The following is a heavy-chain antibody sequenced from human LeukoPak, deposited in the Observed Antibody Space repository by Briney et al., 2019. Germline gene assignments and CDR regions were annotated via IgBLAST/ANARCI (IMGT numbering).Heavy chain of an antibody. CDR2: IYYSGST. Sequence: PSETLSLTCTVSGGSISSSSYYWGWIRQPPGKGLEWIGSIYYSGSTYYNPSLKSRVTISVDASKNHFSLKLSSVAAADTAVYYCVGILYYGSGSPSHWGQGTLVTVSS. J-gene: IGHJ4*02. V-gene: IGHV4-39*02. CDR1: GGSISSSSYY. CDR3: VGILYYGSGSPSH. D-gene: IGHD3-10*01.